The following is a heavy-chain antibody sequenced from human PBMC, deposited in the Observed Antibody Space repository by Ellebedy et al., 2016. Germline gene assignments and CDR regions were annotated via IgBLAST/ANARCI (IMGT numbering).Heavy chain of an antibody. Sequence: GGSLRLSCKGSGYSFTSYWISWVRQMPGKGLEWMGRIDPSDSYTNYSPSFQGHVTISADKSISTAYLQWSSLKASDTAMYYCARGSKQGYSSSWYYNYWGQGTLVTVSS. CDR3: ARGSKQGYSSSWYYNY. CDR1: GYSFTSYW. V-gene: IGHV5-10-1*01. D-gene: IGHD6-13*01. CDR2: IDPSDSYT. J-gene: IGHJ4*02.